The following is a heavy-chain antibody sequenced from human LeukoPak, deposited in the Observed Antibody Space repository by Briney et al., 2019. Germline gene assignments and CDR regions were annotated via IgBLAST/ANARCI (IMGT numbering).Heavy chain of an antibody. CDR1: GFTFSSYS. Sequence: SGGSLRLSCAASGFTFSSYSMNWVRQAPGKGLEWVSSISSSSSSYIYYADSVKGRFTISRDNAKNSLYLQMNSLRAEGTAVYYCARDRWEQSTNWFDPWGQGTLVTVSS. D-gene: IGHD1-26*01. CDR3: ARDRWEQSTNWFDP. J-gene: IGHJ5*02. CDR2: ISSSSSSYI. V-gene: IGHV3-21*01.